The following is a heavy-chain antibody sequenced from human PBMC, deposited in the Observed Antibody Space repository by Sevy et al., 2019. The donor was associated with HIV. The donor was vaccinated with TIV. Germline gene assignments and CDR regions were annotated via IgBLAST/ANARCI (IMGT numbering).Heavy chain of an antibody. V-gene: IGHV3-23*01. CDR1: GFRFSAFG. CDR3: AKAPYYHFWSHNNNNWFDP. Sequence: GGSLRLSCVASGFRFSAFGMAWVRQAAGEGLEWVSGINGGGGSTYYRNSVKGRFTVSRDNSKNTVYLQMNSLRADDTAVYYCAKAPYYHFWSHNNNNWFDPRGQGTLVTVSS. D-gene: IGHD3-3*01. J-gene: IGHJ5*02. CDR2: INGGGGST.